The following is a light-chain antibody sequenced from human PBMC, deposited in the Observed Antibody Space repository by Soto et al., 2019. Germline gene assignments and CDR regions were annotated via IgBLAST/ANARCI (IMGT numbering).Light chain of an antibody. J-gene: IGKJ4*01. CDR1: ESVSSTY. CDR3: QQYGSSPLT. Sequence: EIVLTQSPGTLSLSPGERATLSSRASESVSSTYLAWYQQKPGLAPRLLIYGASSRATGIPDRFSGSGSGTDFTLTISRLDPEDFAVYYCQQYGSSPLTFGGGTKVEI. CDR2: GAS. V-gene: IGKV3-20*01.